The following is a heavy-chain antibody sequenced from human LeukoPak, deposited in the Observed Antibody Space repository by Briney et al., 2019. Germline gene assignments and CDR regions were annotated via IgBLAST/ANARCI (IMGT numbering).Heavy chain of an antibody. V-gene: IGHV3-23*01. CDR1: GFTFSTYA. D-gene: IGHD2-15*01. CDR3: AKDPASGYCTGGTCYDSPFDS. Sequence: PGGSLGLSCRGSGFTFSTYAMTWVRQAPGKGLEWVSLITASAGTTYYADSVKGRFTISRDNSKNTLFLQMNSLRAEDTALYYCAKDPASGYCTGGTCYDSPFDSWGQGTLVTVSS. CDR2: ITASAGTT. J-gene: IGHJ4*02.